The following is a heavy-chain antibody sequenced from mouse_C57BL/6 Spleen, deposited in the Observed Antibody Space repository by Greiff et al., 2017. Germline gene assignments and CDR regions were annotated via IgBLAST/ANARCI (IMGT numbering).Heavy chain of an antibody. CDR3: ARWGLFDY. J-gene: IGHJ2*01. V-gene: IGHV1-82*01. Sequence: QVQLQQSGPELVKPGASVEISCKASGYAFSSSWMNWVKQRPGKGLEWIGRIYPGDGDTNYNGKFKGKATLTADKSSSTAYMQLSSLTSEDSAVYFCARWGLFDYWGQGTTLTVSS. CDR2: IYPGDGDT. CDR1: GYAFSSSW.